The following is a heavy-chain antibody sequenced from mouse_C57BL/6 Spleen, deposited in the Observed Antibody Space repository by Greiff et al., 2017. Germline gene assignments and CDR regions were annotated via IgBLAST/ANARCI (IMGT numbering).Heavy chain of an antibody. CDR3: AMTVVAPYYFDY. V-gene: IGHV1-4*01. CDR1: GYTFTSYT. D-gene: IGHD1-1*01. CDR2: INPSSGYT. J-gene: IGHJ2*01. Sequence: QVQLQQSGAELARPGASVKMSCKASGYTFTSYTMHWVKQRPGQGLEWIGYINPSSGYTKYNQTFKDKATLTADKSSSTAYMQLSRLTSEDSAVYYCAMTVVAPYYFDYWGQGTTLTVSS.